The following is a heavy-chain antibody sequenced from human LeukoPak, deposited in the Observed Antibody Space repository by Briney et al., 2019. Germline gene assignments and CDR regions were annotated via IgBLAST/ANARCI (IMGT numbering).Heavy chain of an antibody. CDR1: GFTFSSYE. V-gene: IGHV3-48*03. CDR3: ARAGTIQLWFNPAFDI. D-gene: IGHD5-18*01. J-gene: IGHJ3*02. CDR2: ISSSGSTI. Sequence: PGGSLRLSCAASGFTFSSYEMNWVRQAPGKGLEWVSYISSSGSTIYYADSVKGRFTISRDNAKNSLSLQMNNLRAEDTAVYYCARAGTIQLWFNPAFDIWGQGTMVTVSS.